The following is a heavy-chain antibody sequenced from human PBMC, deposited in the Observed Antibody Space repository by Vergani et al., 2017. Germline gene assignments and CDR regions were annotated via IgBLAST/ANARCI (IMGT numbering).Heavy chain of an antibody. CDR1: GYTFTSYC. V-gene: IGHV1-46*03. CDR3: ARGPIVVVNTGAFDI. J-gene: IGHJ3*02. CDR2: INPSGGST. Sequence: QVQLVQSGAEVKKPGASVKVSCKASGYTFTSYCMHWVRQAPGQGLEWMGIINPSGGSTSYAQKFQGRVTMTRDTSTSTVYMELSSLRSEDTAVYYCARGPIVVVNTGAFDIWGQGTMVTVSS. D-gene: IGHD3-22*01.